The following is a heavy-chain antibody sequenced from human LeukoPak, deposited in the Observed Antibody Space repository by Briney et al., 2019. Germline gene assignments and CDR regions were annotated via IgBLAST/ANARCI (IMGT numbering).Heavy chain of an antibody. Sequence: GGPLNLSCAASEFTFSIFYLTWFRQAPGPGLNWFSAIGGSGTGTYYADSVKGRFTISRDNSKNTLYLQMNSLRAEDTAVYYCVKDETGSSWYNWGQGTLVTVSS. CDR1: EFTFSIFY. CDR3: VKDETGSSWYN. D-gene: IGHD6-13*01. CDR2: IGGSGTGT. J-gene: IGHJ4*02. V-gene: IGHV3-23*01.